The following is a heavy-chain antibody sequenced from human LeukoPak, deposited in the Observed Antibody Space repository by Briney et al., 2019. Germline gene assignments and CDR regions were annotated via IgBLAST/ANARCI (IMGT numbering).Heavy chain of an antibody. CDR3: ARDPYRDY. CDR1: GFTFDDYA. J-gene: IGHJ4*02. Sequence: GGSLRLSCAASGFTFDDYAMHWVRQAPGKGLEWVSGISWNSGSIGYADSVKGRFTISRDNAKNSLYLQMNSLRAEDTAVYYCARDPYRDYWGQGTLVTVSS. V-gene: IGHV3-9*01. D-gene: IGHD3-16*01. CDR2: ISWNSGSI.